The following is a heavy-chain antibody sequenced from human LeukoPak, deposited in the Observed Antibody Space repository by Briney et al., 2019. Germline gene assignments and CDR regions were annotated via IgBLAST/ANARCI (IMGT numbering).Heavy chain of an antibody. CDR3: ASGAPGLNAFDI. V-gene: IGHV4-39*01. CDR1: GDSIRSGSYN. J-gene: IGHJ3*02. D-gene: IGHD1-26*01. CDR2: IYYSGKT. Sequence: SQTRSLTCTVSGDSIRSGSYNWAWIRQPPGKGLEWIGRIYYSGKTFYNPSLKSRVTISVDSSKYQCALKVNFVTAGVTAVYYCASGAPGLNAFDIWGLGTMVTVS.